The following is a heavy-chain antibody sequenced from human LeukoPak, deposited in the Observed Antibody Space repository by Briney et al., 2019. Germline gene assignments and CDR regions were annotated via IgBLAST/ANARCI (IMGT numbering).Heavy chain of an antibody. CDR1: GYSFPSYW. J-gene: IGHJ4*02. D-gene: IGHD6-13*01. V-gene: IGHV5-51*01. CDR2: IYPGDSDT. Sequence: ESLKISCNGSGYSFPSYWIGWVRQMPAKGLEWRGIIYPGDSDTSYSPSFQGQVTISADKSINTAYLQLSSLKASDTAMYYCARHHSAAAEAPFHYWGQGTLVTVSS. CDR3: ARHHSAAAEAPFHY.